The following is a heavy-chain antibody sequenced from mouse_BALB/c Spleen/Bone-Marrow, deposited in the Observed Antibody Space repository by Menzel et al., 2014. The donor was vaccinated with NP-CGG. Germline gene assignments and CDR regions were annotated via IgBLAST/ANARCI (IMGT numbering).Heavy chain of an antibody. J-gene: IGHJ4*01. CDR1: GFTFIDYY. CDR3: ARDDAMDY. Sequence: EVKLVESGGGLVQPGGSLRLSCATSGFTFIDYYMSWVRQPPGKALEWLGFIRNKANGYTTEYSASVKGRFTISRDNSQSILYLQMTTLRAEDSATYYCARDDAMDYWGQGTSVTVSS. CDR2: IRNKANGYTT. V-gene: IGHV7-3*02.